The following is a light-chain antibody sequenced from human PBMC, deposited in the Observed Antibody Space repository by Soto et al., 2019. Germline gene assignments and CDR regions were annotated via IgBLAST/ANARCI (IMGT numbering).Light chain of an antibody. CDR3: SSYTSSSTLV. CDR2: DAT. Sequence: QSVLTQPASVSGSPGQSITISCTGTSSDLGSYNYVSWYQQHPGKAPKLMIYDATNRPSGVSNRFSGSKSGNTASLTISGLQAEDEADYYCSSYTSSSTLVFGGGTQLTVL. V-gene: IGLV2-14*01. J-gene: IGLJ2*01. CDR1: SSDLGSYNY.